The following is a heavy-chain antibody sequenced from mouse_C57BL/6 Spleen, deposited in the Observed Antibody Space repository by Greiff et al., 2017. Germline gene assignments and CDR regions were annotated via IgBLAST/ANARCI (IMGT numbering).Heavy chain of an antibody. CDR3: ARSPGSPWFAY. CDR1: GYAFSSSW. CDR2: IYPGDGDT. J-gene: IGHJ3*01. V-gene: IGHV1-82*01. D-gene: IGHD1-1*01. Sequence: VQLQQSGPELVKPGASVKISCKASGYAFSSSWMNWVKQRPGKGLEWIGRIYPGDGDTNYNGKFKGKATLTADKSSSTAYMHLSSLTSEDSAVCFCARSPGSPWFAYWGQGTLVTVSA.